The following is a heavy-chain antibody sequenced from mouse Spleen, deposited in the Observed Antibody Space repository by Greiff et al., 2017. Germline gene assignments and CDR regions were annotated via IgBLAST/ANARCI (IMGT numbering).Heavy chain of an antibody. D-gene: IGHD2-1*01. CDR2: INPYNDGT. J-gene: IGHJ4*01. CDR1: GYTFTSYV. CDR3: ARGDLPPYAMDY. V-gene: IGHV1-14*01. Sequence: EVKLMESGPELVKPGASVKMSCKASGYTFTSYVMHWVKQKPGQGLEWIGYINPYNDGTKYNEKFKGKATLTSDKSSSTAYMELSSLTSEDSAVYYCARGDLPPYAMDYWGQGTSVTVSS.